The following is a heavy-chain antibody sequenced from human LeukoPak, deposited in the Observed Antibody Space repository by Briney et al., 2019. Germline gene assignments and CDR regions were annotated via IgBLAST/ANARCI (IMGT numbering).Heavy chain of an antibody. CDR1: GGSISSGGYS. CDR3: ARIITMIRGERSGYFAS. V-gene: IGHV4-30-2*01. J-gene: IGHJ4*02. CDR2: IYHSGST. Sequence: PSETLSLTCAVSGGSISSGGYSWSWIRQPPGKGLEWIGYIYHSGSTYYNPSLKSRVTISVDTSKSQLSLELISVTAADTAVYYCARIITMIRGERSGYFASWGQGTLVTVSS. D-gene: IGHD3-10*01.